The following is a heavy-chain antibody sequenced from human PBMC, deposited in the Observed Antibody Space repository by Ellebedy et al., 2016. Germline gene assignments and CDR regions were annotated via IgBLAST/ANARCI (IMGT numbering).Heavy chain of an antibody. J-gene: IGHJ4*02. CDR3: VNQKDFDY. V-gene: IGHV3-48*04. CDR2: ISSSSSTI. Sequence: GESLKISXAASGFTFSSYSMNWVRQAPGKGLEWVSYISSSSSTIYYADSVKGRFTISRDNAKNSLYLQMNSLRAEDTAVYYCVNQKDFDYWGQGTLVTVSS. CDR1: GFTFSSYS.